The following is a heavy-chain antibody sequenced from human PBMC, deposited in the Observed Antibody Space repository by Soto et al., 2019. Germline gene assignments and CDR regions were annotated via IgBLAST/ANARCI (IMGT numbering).Heavy chain of an antibody. CDR1: GFTFSTYG. CDR3: AKDLCGYSYGRTCHYHYGMDV. CDR2: ISHDGSKK. Sequence: GGSLRLSCAVSGFTFSTYGMHWVRQAPGKGLEWVAVISHDGSKKHYADSVKGRFIISRDNSKNTLYLQMNSLRGEDTAVYYCAKDLCGYSYGRTCHYHYGMDVWGQGTTVTVSS. V-gene: IGHV3-30*18. J-gene: IGHJ6*02. D-gene: IGHD5-18*01.